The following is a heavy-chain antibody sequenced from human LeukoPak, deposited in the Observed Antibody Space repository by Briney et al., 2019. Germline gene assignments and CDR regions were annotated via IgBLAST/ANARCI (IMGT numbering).Heavy chain of an antibody. J-gene: IGHJ4*02. Sequence: SETLSLTCTVSGGSISSSSYYWGWIRQPPGKGLEWIGSIYYSGSTYYNPSLKSRVTISVDTSKNQFSLKLSSVTAADTAVYYCARETQSGSYYVDYWGQGTLVTVSS. CDR1: GGSISSSSYY. V-gene: IGHV4-39*07. D-gene: IGHD1-26*01. CDR2: IYYSGST. CDR3: ARETQSGSYYVDY.